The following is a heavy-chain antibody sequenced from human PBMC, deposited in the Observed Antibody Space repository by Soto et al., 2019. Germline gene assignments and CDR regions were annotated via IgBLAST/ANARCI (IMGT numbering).Heavy chain of an antibody. D-gene: IGHD3-10*01. Sequence: ASVKVSCKASCYTFTSYGISWVRQAPGQGLEWMGWISAYNGNTNYAQKLQGRVTMTTDTSTSTAYMELRSLRSDDTAVYYCATLYGPGTPTFCFYFCMEVWGHVTTAT. V-gene: IGHV1-18*01. CDR3: ATLYGPGTPTFCFYFCMEV. J-gene: IGHJ6*02. CDR2: ISAYNGNT. CDR1: CYTFTSYG.